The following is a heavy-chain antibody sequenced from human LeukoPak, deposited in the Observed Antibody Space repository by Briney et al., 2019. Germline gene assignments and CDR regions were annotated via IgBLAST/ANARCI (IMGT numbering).Heavy chain of an antibody. V-gene: IGHV3-23*01. CDR3: AMARPAAYFDY. D-gene: IGHD6-6*01. J-gene: IGHJ4*02. CDR1: GFTFSSYA. CDR2: ISGSDGST. Sequence: GGSLRLSSAASGFTFSSYAMSWVRQAPGKGLEWVSAISGSDGSTYYADSVKGRFTISRDNSKNTLYLQMNSLRAEDTAVYYCAMARPAAYFDYWGQGTLVTVSS.